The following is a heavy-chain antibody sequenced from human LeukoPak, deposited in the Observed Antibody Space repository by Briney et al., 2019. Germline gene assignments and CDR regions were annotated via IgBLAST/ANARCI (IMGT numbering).Heavy chain of an antibody. J-gene: IGHJ6*02. Sequence: GGSLRLSCAASGFTFSSYGMHWVRQAPGKGLEWVAVIWYDGSNKYYADSVKGRFTISRDNSKNTLYLQMNSLRAEDTAVYYCARDGDSSGWYYYYGMDVWGQGTTVTVSS. CDR2: IWYDGSNK. CDR1: GFTFSSYG. D-gene: IGHD6-19*01. V-gene: IGHV3-33*08. CDR3: ARDGDSSGWYYYYGMDV.